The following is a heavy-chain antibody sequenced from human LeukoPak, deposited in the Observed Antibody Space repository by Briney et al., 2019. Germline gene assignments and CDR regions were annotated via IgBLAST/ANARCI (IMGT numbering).Heavy chain of an antibody. J-gene: IGHJ4*02. CDR3: ARETSGSYLGLLFY. V-gene: IGHV6-1*01. D-gene: IGHD1-26*01. CDR1: GDSVSSNSAA. Sequence: SQTLSLTCAISGDSVSSNSAAWSWIRQSPSRGLEWLGRIFYRSKWYNDYAVSVKSRIIINPDTSKNQFSLQLKSVTPEGTAVYYCARETSGSYLGLLFYWGQGTLVTVSS. CDR2: IFYRSKWYN.